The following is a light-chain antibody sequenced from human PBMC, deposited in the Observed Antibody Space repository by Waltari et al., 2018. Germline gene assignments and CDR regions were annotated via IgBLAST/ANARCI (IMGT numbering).Light chain of an antibody. CDR2: DAS. V-gene: IGKV3-20*01. CDR3: QQYSYSPNT. J-gene: IGKJ2*01. Sequence: EIVLTQSPGTLSLSPGERATLSCRASQSVSSSYLAWYQQKPGQAPRLLIFDASNRATGIPDRFSGSGSGTDFTLTISRLEPEDFAVDFCQQYSYSPNTFGQGTKLEI. CDR1: QSVSSSY.